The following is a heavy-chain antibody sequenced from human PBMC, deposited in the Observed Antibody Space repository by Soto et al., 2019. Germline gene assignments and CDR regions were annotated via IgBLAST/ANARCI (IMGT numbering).Heavy chain of an antibody. CDR2: ISAYNGNT. J-gene: IGHJ4*02. CDR3: ARGVGWEPLDY. D-gene: IGHD1-26*01. Sequence: QGQLVQSGAEVKKPGASVKVSCKASGYTFTSYGISWVRHAPGQGLEWMGWISAYNGNTNYAQKLQGRVTMTTDTSTRTAYMELRSLRAYDTAVYYCARGVGWEPLDYWGQGTLVTVSS. CDR1: GYTFTSYG. V-gene: IGHV1-18*01.